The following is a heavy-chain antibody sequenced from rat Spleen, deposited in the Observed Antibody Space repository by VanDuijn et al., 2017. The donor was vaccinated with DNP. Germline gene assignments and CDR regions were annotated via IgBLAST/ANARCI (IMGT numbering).Heavy chain of an antibody. D-gene: IGHD1-4*01. J-gene: IGHJ4*01. CDR2: VNSAGTT. CDR1: GYSITSSYR. V-gene: IGHV3-3*01. Sequence: EVQLQESGPGLVKTSQSLSLTCSVTGYSITSSYRWNWIRKFPGNKLEWMGSVNSAGTTNYNPSLKSRISITRDTSKNQLFLQLNSVTTEDTATYYCARWPGYNPPYAMDAWGQGTSVTVSS. CDR3: ARWPGYNPPYAMDA.